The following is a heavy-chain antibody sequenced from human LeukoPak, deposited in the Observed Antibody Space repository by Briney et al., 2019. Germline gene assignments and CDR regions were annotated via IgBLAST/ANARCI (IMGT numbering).Heavy chain of an antibody. Sequence: SETLSLTCTVSGYSISSGYYWGCIRQPPGKGLEWIGSIYHSGITYYNPSLKSRVTISVDTSKNQFSLNLSSVTAADTAVYYCARDELSVDAFDIWGQGTMVTVSS. CDR3: ARDELSVDAFDI. D-gene: IGHD3-10*01. J-gene: IGHJ3*02. V-gene: IGHV4-38-2*02. CDR1: GYSISSGYY. CDR2: IYHSGIT.